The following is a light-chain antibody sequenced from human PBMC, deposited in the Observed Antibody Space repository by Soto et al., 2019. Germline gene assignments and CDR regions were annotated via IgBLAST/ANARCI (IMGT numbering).Light chain of an antibody. CDR2: KAS. Sequence: DIQMTQSPSTLSGSVGDRVTITCLASQTISSWLAWYQQKPGKAPKLLIYKASSLESGVPSRFSGSGSGTEFTLTISSLQPDDFATYYCQQYNTDSRMWTFGQGTKVDIK. CDR1: QTISSW. V-gene: IGKV1-5*03. J-gene: IGKJ1*01. CDR3: QQYNTDSRMWT.